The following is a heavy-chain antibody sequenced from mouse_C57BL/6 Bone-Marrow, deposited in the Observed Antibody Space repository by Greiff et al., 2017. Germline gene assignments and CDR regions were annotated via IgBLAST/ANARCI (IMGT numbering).Heavy chain of an antibody. CDR2: LYPSVGST. Sequence: QVQLQQSGPELVKPGASVKLYCKASGYTFTSYDLNWVKQRPGQGLEWIGWLYPSVGSTNCNEKFKGKAKLTVVTSSSTAYMELRSLTSEDSAVFVCARYYYSSDGVAYWGQGTMVTVAA. CDR3: ARYYYSSDGVAY. J-gene: IGHJ3*01. D-gene: IGHD2-5*01. CDR1: GYTFTSYD. V-gene: IGHV1-85*01.